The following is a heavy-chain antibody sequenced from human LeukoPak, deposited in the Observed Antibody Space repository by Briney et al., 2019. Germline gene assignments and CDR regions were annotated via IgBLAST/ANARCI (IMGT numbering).Heavy chain of an antibody. J-gene: IGHJ6*02. CDR3: AGSNYGGYYYGMDV. Sequence: PEGSLRLSCAASGFTVSSNYMSWVRQAPGKGLEWVSVIYSGGSTYYADSVKGRFTISRDNSKNTLYLQMNSLRAEDTAVYYCAGSNYGGYYYGMDVWGQGTTVTVSS. V-gene: IGHV3-66*01. CDR1: GFTVSSNY. CDR2: IYSGGST. D-gene: IGHD4-23*01.